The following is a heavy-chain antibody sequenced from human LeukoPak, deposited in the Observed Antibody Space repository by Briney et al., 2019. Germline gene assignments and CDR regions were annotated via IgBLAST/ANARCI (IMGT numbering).Heavy chain of an antibody. CDR1: GYTFTSYG. V-gene: IGHV1-18*01. J-gene: IGHJ4*02. CDR2: ISAYNGNT. Sequence: ASVKVSCKASGYTFTSYGISWVRQAPGQGLEWMGWISAYNGNTNYAQKLQGRVTMTTDTSTSTAYMELSSLRSEDTAVYYCAREGFTSSSWYYFDYWGQGTLVTVSS. D-gene: IGHD6-13*01. CDR3: AREGFTSSSWYYFDY.